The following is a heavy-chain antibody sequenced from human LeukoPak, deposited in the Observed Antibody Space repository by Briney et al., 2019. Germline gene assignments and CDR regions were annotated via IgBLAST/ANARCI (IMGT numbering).Heavy chain of an antibody. CDR3: ARPLARMFWFDP. CDR1: GGSISSYY. CDR2: IYYSGST. D-gene: IGHD3-10*02. Sequence: SETLSLTCTVSGGSISSYYWGWIRQPPGKGPEWIGSIYYSGSTYYNPSLKSRVTISVDTSKNQFSLKLSSVTAADTAVYYCARPLARMFWFDPWGQGTLVTVSS. J-gene: IGHJ5*02. V-gene: IGHV4-39*07.